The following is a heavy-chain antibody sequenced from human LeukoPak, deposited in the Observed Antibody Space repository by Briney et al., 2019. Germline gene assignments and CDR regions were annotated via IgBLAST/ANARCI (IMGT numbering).Heavy chain of an antibody. Sequence: GSSLRLSCVVTGFTFDEYAMHWVRQAPGKGLEGVSVISRNSGRSDYLDSGKGRVTISRDNVKNPLYLQMNSLRAEDTAFYYCAKEGRELRTDEPWLDYWGQGTRVTVP. V-gene: IGHV3-9*01. J-gene: IGHJ4*02. CDR3: AKEGRELRTDEPWLDY. CDR1: GFTFDEYA. CDR2: ISRNSGRS. D-gene: IGHD1-26*01.